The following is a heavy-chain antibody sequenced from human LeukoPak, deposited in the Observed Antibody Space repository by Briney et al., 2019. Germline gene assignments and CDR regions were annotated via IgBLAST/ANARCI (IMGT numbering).Heavy chain of an antibody. CDR1: GGSITTSSDY. CDR2: IDTSGTT. V-gene: IGHV4-39*01. Sequence: SETLSLTCIVSGGSITTSSDYWDWIRQPPGKGLEWIGTIDTSGTTYYNPSLKSRVTISVDTSKNQFSLKLSSVTAADAAVYHCARHGYQSHFESWGKGILVTVSS. CDR3: ARHGYQSHFES. J-gene: IGHJ4*02. D-gene: IGHD2-2*01.